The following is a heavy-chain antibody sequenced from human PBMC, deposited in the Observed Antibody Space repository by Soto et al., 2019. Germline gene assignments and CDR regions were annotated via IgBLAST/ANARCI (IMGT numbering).Heavy chain of an antibody. CDR2: IWYDGSNK. CDR3: ASDPHLAVADPDAFDI. J-gene: IGHJ3*02. CDR1: GFTFSSYG. D-gene: IGHD6-19*01. Sequence: QVQLVESGGGVVQPGRSLRLSCAASGFTFSSYGMHWVRQAPGKGLEWVAVIWYDGSNKYYADSVKGRFTISRDNSKNTLYLQLNSLRAEDTAVYYCASDPHLAVADPDAFDIWGQGTMVTVSS. V-gene: IGHV3-33*01.